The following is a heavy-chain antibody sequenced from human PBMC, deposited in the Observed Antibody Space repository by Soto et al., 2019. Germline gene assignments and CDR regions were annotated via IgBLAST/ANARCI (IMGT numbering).Heavy chain of an antibody. Sequence: GGSLRLSCAASGFTVSSYSIHWVRQAPGKGLEWVALISYDGSNKYYADSVKGRFTISRDNSKNTLYLQMNSLRAEDTAVYYCARHKRDLRFLEWSYYFDYWGQGTLVTVSS. CDR2: ISYDGSNK. CDR1: GFTVSSYS. V-gene: IGHV3-30-3*01. J-gene: IGHJ4*02. CDR3: ARHKRDLRFLEWSYYFDY. D-gene: IGHD3-3*01.